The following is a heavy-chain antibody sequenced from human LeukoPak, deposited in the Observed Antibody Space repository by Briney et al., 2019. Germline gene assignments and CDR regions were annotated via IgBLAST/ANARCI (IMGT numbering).Heavy chain of an antibody. V-gene: IGHV3-30*18. Sequence: GGSLRLSCAASGFTFSSYGMHWVRQAPGKGLEWVAVISYDGSNKYYANSVKGRFTISRDNSKNTLYLQMNSLRAEDTAVYYCAKVDYDRVPCYWGQGTLVTVSS. D-gene: IGHD4-17*01. CDR2: ISYDGSNK. CDR3: AKVDYDRVPCY. J-gene: IGHJ4*02. CDR1: GFTFSSYG.